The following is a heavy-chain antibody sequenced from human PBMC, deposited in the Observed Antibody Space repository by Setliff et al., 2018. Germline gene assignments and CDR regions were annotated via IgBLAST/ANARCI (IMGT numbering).Heavy chain of an antibody. J-gene: IGHJ4*02. CDR3: ARASVVHATAVGY. Sequence: PSETLSLTCAVSGFSISSGYYWGWIRQPPGEGLEWIVNIHHSGKAYYNPSLKSRVTMSVDTSKNQFSLNLTSVTAADTAVYYCARASVVHATAVGYWGQGTLVTVSS. CDR1: GFSISSGYY. D-gene: IGHD6-25*01. CDR2: IHHSGKA. V-gene: IGHV4-38-2*01.